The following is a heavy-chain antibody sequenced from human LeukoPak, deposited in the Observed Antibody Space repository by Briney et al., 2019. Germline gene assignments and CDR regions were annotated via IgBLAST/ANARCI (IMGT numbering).Heavy chain of an antibody. J-gene: IGHJ6*02. CDR3: ARDPPPGIAAAGTHYGMDV. Sequence: ASVKVSCKASGGTFSSYAISWVRQAPGQGLEWMGGIIPIFGTANYAQKFQGRVTITADESTSTAYMELSSLRPEDTAVYYCARDPPPGIAAAGTHYGMDVWGQGTTVTVSS. D-gene: IGHD6-13*01. V-gene: IGHV1-69*13. CDR2: IIPIFGTA. CDR1: GGTFSSYA.